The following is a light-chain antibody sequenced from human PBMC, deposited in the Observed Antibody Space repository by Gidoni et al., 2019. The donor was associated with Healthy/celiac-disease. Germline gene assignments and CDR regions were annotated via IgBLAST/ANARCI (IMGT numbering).Light chain of an antibody. CDR1: QSVSSSY. V-gene: IGKV3-20*01. Sequence: EILLTQSPGTLSLSPGERATLSCRASQSVSSSYLAWYQQKPGQAPRLLIYGASSRATGIPDRFSGSGSGTDCTLTISRLEPEDFAVYYCQQYGSSPLYTFGQGTKLEIK. CDR2: GAS. CDR3: QQYGSSPLYT. J-gene: IGKJ2*01.